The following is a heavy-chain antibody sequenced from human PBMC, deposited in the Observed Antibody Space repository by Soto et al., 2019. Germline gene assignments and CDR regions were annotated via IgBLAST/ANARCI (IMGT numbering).Heavy chain of an antibody. Sequence: GESLKISCKGSGHIFSSYWIGWARQMPGKGLEWMGVIYPRDSDTRYSPSFQGQVTISADQSISTAYLQWSSLKASDTAMYYCARLAGLTIDYWGHGTLVTVSS. V-gene: IGHV5-51*01. CDR1: GHIFSSYW. CDR2: IYPRDSDT. J-gene: IGHJ4*01. D-gene: IGHD3-10*01. CDR3: ARLAGLTIDY.